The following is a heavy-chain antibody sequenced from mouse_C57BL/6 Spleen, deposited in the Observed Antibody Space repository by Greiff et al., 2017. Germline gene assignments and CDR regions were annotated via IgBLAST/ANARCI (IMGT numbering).Heavy chain of an antibody. D-gene: IGHD4-1*01. CDR1: GFNITDYY. J-gene: IGHJ4*01. CDR2: IDPEDGDT. V-gene: IGHV14-1*01. Sequence: EVQLQQSGAELVRPGASVKLSCTASGFNITDYYMHWVKQRPEQGLEWIGRIDPEDGDTEYAPKFQGKDTMTAETSSNTAYLQLSSLTSEDTAVYYCTRAGTGPMDYWGQGTSVTGSS. CDR3: TRAGTGPMDY.